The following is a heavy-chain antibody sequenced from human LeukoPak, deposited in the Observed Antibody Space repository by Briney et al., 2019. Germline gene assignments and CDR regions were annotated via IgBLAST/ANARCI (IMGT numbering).Heavy chain of an antibody. Sequence: ASVKVSCKASGGTFSSYAISWVRQAPGQGLEWMGRIIPILGIANYAQKFQGRVTITADKSTSTAYMELSSLRSEDTAVYYCASARSEHLYYYYGMDVWGQGTTVTVSS. CDR3: ASARSEHLYYYYGMDV. J-gene: IGHJ6*02. D-gene: IGHD1-14*01. V-gene: IGHV1-69*04. CDR2: IIPILGIA. CDR1: GGTFSSYA.